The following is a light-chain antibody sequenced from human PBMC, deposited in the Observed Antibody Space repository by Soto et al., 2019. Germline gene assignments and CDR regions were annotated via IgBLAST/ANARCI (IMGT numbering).Light chain of an antibody. CDR3: QQYGSSLIT. CDR2: GAS. CDR1: QSVSSSY. V-gene: IGKV3-20*01. J-gene: IGKJ5*01. Sequence: EIVLTQSPGTLSLSPGERATLSCRASQSVSSSYLAWYQQKTDQAPWLLIYGASSRATGIPDRFSGSGSGTDFTLTISILEPEDFAVYYCQQYGSSLITFGQGTRWRLN.